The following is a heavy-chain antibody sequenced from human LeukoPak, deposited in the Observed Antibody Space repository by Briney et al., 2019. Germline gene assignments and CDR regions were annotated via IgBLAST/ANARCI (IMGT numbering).Heavy chain of an antibody. CDR3: ASDRSGLYYFDF. CDR1: GGSFRGHY. V-gene: IGHV4-59*11. D-gene: IGHD3/OR15-3a*01. Sequence: SETLSLTCTVSGGSFRGHYWTWIRQPPGKGLEWIGNIFFSGSTHYNPSPKSRVTISVDTSNNQFSLKLTSPTAADTAVYYCASDRSGLYYFDFRGQGRLVTVSS. J-gene: IGHJ4*02. CDR2: IFFSGST.